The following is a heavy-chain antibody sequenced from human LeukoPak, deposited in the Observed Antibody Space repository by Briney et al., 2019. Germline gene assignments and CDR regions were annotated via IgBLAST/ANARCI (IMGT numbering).Heavy chain of an antibody. CDR1: GFTVSSNY. CDR2: ISGSGGST. Sequence: GGSLRLSCAASGFTVSSNYMSWVRQAPGKGLEWVSAISGSGGSTYYADSVKGRFTISRDNSKNTLYLQMNSLRAEDTAVYYCAKEDDYGGIDYWGQGTLVTVSS. CDR3: AKEDDYGGIDY. D-gene: IGHD4-17*01. J-gene: IGHJ4*02. V-gene: IGHV3-23*01.